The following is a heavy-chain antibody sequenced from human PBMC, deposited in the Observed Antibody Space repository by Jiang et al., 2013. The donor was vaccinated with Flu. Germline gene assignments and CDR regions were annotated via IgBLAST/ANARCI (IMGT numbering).Heavy chain of an antibody. J-gene: IGHJ4*02. CDR3: AHRQASGSYFAY. Sequence: KPTQTLTLTCTFSGFSLSTSGVGVGWIRQPPGKALEWFALFFWDDDKRYSPSLKSRLTITKDTSKNQVVLTMTNMDPVDTATYYCAHRQASGSYFAYWGQGILVTVSS. V-gene: IGHV2-5*02. CDR2: FFWDDDK. D-gene: IGHD6-25*01. CDR1: GFSLSTSGVG.